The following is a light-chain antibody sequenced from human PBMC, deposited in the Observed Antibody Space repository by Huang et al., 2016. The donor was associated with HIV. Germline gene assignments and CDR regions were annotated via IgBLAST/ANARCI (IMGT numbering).Light chain of an antibody. Sequence: DIVMTQSPDSLAVHLGERATINCKSSQSVLYSSNNKNYLAWYQQKPGHPPKLLIYWASTRESGVPDRFSGSGSGTDFTLTISSLQAEDVAVYYCQQYYSTPYTFGQGTKLEIK. CDR3: QQYYSTPYT. V-gene: IGKV4-1*01. J-gene: IGKJ2*01. CDR2: WAS. CDR1: QSVLYSSNNKNY.